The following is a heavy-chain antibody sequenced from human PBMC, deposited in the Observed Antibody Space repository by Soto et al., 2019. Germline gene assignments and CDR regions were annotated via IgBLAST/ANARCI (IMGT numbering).Heavy chain of an antibody. CDR3: ARDKGYGSGGYGMDV. V-gene: IGHV3-21*01. Sequence: GSLRLSCAASGFTFSSYSMNWVRQAPGKGLEWVSSISSSSSYIYYADSVKGRFTISRDNAKNSLYLQMNSLRAEDTAVYYCARDKGYGSGGYGMDVWGQGTTVTVSS. J-gene: IGHJ6*02. CDR1: GFTFSSYS. D-gene: IGHD3-10*01. CDR2: ISSSSSYI.